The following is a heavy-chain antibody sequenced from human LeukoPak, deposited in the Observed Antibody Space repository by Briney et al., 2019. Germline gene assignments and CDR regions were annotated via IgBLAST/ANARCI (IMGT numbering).Heavy chain of an antibody. CDR1: GGSFSGYY. Sequence: SETLSLTCAVYGGSFSGYYWSWIRQPPGKGLEWIGEINHSGSTNYNPSLKSRVTISVDTSKNQFSLKLSSVTAADTAVYYCARLVGATGGCWGQGTLVTVSS. V-gene: IGHV4-34*01. D-gene: IGHD1-26*01. CDR3: ARLVGATGGC. J-gene: IGHJ4*02. CDR2: INHSGST.